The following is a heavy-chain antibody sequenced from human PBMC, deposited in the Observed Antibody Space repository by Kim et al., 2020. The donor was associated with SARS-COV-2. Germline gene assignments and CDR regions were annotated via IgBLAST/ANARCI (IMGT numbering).Heavy chain of an antibody. CDR2: IYYSGST. V-gene: IGHV4-39*02. D-gene: IGHD6-13*01. J-gene: IGHJ4*02. Sequence: SETLSLTCTVSGGSISSSSYYWGWIRQPPGKGLEWIGSIYYSGSTYYNPSLKSRVTISVDTSKNQFSLKLSSVTAADTAVYYCAREGNIAAAGTHYWGQGTLVTVSS. CDR1: GGSISSSSYY. CDR3: AREGNIAAAGTHY.